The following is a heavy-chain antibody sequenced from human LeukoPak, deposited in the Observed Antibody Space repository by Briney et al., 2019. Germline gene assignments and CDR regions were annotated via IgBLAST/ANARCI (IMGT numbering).Heavy chain of an antibody. D-gene: IGHD6-19*01. J-gene: IGHJ5*02. CDR3: ARDPIAVADSGALFDP. Sequence: GGSLRLSCAASGFTFSDYYMSWIRQAPGKGLEWVSYISSSGSTIYYADSVKGRFTISRDNAKNSLCLQMNSLRAEDTAVYYCARDPIAVADSGALFDPWGQGTLVAVSS. CDR2: ISSSGSTI. CDR1: GFTFSDYY. V-gene: IGHV3-11*04.